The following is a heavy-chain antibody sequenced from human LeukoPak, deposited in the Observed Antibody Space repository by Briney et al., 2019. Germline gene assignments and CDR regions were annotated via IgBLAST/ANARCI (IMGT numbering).Heavy chain of an antibody. CDR3: ARIAAYSSGWYSGYYFGY. J-gene: IGHJ4*02. V-gene: IGHV4-4*07. CDR2: IYTSGST. Sequence: SETLSLTCTVSGGSISSYYWSWIRQPAGKGLEWIGRIYTSGSTNYNPSLKSRVTMSVGTSKNQFSLKLSSVTAADTAVYYCARIAAYSSGWYSGYYFGYWGQGTLVTVSS. CDR1: GGSISSYY. D-gene: IGHD6-19*01.